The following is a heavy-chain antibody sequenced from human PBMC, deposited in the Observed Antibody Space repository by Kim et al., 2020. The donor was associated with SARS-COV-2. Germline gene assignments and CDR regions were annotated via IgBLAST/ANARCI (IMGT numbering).Heavy chain of an antibody. V-gene: IGHV3-7*01. CDR3: ARFNSSGWFFDL. J-gene: IGHJ2*01. Sequence: GGSLRLSCVDSGFTFSNSWMTWVRQAPGKRLEWVANIRQDGVQKYYLDSVKGRFSISRDNARNALFLHMDTLTADDTAVYYCARFNSSGWFFDLWGPGTLVTVSS. CDR1: GFTFSNSW. D-gene: IGHD6-19*01. CDR2: IRQDGVQK.